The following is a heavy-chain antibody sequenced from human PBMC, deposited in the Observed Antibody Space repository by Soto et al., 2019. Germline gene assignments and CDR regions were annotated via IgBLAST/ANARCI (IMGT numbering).Heavy chain of an antibody. CDR2: ISGSGGST. CDR1: GFTFSSYA. V-gene: IGHV3-23*01. CDR3: AKAGVGSYSGNWFDP. Sequence: LRLSCAASGFTFSSYAMSWVRQAPGKGLEWVSAISGSGGSTYYADSVKGRFTISRDNSKNTLYLQMNSLRAEDTAVYYCAKAGVGSYSGNWFDPWGQGTLVTVSS. D-gene: IGHD1-26*01. J-gene: IGHJ5*02.